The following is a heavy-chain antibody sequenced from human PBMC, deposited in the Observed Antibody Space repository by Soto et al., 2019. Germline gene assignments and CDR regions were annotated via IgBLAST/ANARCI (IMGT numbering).Heavy chain of an antibody. Sequence: QVQLVQSGAEVKKPGSSVKVSCEASGGTFKTYSINWVRQAPGQGVEWMGGIIPIFGTTNYAQKFRGRVTITADESTSTAYMELSSLRSDDTAVYYCATNLRAVTIDYYSYGLDVWGQGTTLTVSS. CDR2: IIPIFGTT. CDR3: ATNLRAVTIDYYSYGLDV. J-gene: IGHJ6*02. D-gene: IGHD4-17*01. V-gene: IGHV1-69*01. CDR1: GGTFKTYS.